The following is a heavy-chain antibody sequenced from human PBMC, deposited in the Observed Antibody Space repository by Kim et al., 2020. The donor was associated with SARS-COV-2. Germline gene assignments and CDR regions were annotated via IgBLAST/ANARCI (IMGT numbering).Heavy chain of an antibody. D-gene: IGHD5-18*01. V-gene: IGHV7-4-1*02. J-gene: IGHJ6*02. CDR1: GYTFTSYA. CDR2: INTNTGNP. Sequence: ASVKVSCKASGYTFTSYAMNWVRQAPGQGLEWMGWINTNTGNPTYAQGFTGRFVFSLDTSVSTAYLQISSLKAEDTAVYYCAILPTTAMVTVAGMDVWGQGTTVTVSS. CDR3: AILPTTAMVTVAGMDV.